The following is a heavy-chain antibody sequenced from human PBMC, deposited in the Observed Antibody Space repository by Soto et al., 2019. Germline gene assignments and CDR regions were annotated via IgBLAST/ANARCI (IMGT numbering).Heavy chain of an antibody. Sequence: GGSLRLSCAASGFTFSSYAMSWVRQAPGKGLEWVSAISGSGGSTYYADSVKGRFTISRDNSKNTLYLQMNSLRAEDTAVYYCANSPGVTNYYYYYGMDVWGQGTTVTVSS. CDR3: ANSPGVTNYYYYYGMDV. CDR1: GFTFSSYA. D-gene: IGHD4-17*01. J-gene: IGHJ6*02. V-gene: IGHV3-23*01. CDR2: ISGSGGST.